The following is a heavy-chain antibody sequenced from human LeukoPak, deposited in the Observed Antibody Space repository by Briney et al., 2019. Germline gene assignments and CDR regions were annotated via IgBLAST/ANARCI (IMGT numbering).Heavy chain of an antibody. J-gene: IGHJ4*02. CDR1: GFTFSSYT. Sequence: GGSLRLSCAASGFTFSSYTINWVRLAPGKGLEWVSSIGSSTYIYYADSVKGRFTISRDNAKNSLYLQMNSLRAEDTAVYYCAKDIAVASSWYTWYYFDYWGQGTLVTVSS. CDR2: IGSSTYI. CDR3: AKDIAVASSWYTWYYFDY. D-gene: IGHD6-13*01. V-gene: IGHV3-21*04.